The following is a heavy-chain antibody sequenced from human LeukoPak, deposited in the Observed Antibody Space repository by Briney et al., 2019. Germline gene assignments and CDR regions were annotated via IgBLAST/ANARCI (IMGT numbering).Heavy chain of an antibody. V-gene: IGHV4-59*01. CDR3: ARADYDFQFDP. CDR1: GGSISSYY. J-gene: IGHJ5*02. Sequence: PSETLSLTCTVSGGSISSYYWSWIRQPPGKGLEWIGYIHYSGSTNYNPSLKSRVTISVDTSKNQFSLKLSSVTAADTAVYYCARADYDFQFDPWGQGTLVTVSS. CDR2: IHYSGST. D-gene: IGHD3-3*01.